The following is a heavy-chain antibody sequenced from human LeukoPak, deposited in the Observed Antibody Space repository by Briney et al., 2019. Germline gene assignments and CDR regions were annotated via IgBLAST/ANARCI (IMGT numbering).Heavy chain of an antibody. J-gene: IGHJ3*02. CDR3: AQPKHTFSECEAFDI. CDR1: GGTFSSYA. D-gene: IGHD2/OR15-2a*01. V-gene: IGHV1-69*06. Sequence: GASVKVSCKASGGTFSSYAISWVRQAPGQGLEWMGGIIPIFGTANYAQKFQGRVTITADKSTSTAYMELSSLRSEDTAVYYCAQPKHTFSECEAFDIWGQGTMVTVSS. CDR2: IIPIFGTA.